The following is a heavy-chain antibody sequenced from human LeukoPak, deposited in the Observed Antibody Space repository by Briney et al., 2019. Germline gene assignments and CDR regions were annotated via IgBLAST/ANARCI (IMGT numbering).Heavy chain of an antibody. J-gene: IGHJ1*01. V-gene: IGHV3-23*01. CDR2: ISGSGGST. D-gene: IGHD2-2*01. CDR1: GFTFSSYS. Sequence: GGSLRLSCAASGFTFSSYSMSWVRQAPGKGLEWVSAISGSGGSTYYADSVKGRFTISRDNSKNTLYPQMNSLRAEDTAVYYCAKDGDIVVVPAAMEEYFQHWGQGTLVTVSS. CDR3: AKDGDIVVVPAAMEEYFQH.